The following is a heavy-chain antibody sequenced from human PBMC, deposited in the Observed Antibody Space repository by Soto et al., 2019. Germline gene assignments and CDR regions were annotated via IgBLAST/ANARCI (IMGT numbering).Heavy chain of an antibody. V-gene: IGHV4-31*03. CDR2: IYYSGST. CDR1: GGSISSGGYY. Sequence: QVQLQESGPGLVKPSQTLSLTCTVSGGSISSGGYYWSWIRQHPGKGLEWIGYIYYSGSTYYNPSLKSRVTISVDTSKNQFSLKLSSVTAADTAVYYCARGDSSSWLTSNWFDPWGQGTLVTVSS. CDR3: ARGDSSSWLTSNWFDP. D-gene: IGHD6-13*01. J-gene: IGHJ5*02.